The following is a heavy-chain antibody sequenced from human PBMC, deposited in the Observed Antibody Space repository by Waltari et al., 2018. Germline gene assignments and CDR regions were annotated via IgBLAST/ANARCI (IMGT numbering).Heavy chain of an antibody. Sequence: EVQLVESGGGLVQPGGSLRLSCAASGFTFSSSRMSWARQAPGKGLEWVANIKQDGSEKYYVDSVKGRFTISRDNAKNSLYLQMNSLRAEDTAVYYCARGPQEQWLSYWGQGTLVTVSS. CDR1: GFTFSSSR. J-gene: IGHJ4*02. D-gene: IGHD6-19*01. V-gene: IGHV3-7*04. CDR3: ARGPQEQWLSY. CDR2: IKQDGSEK.